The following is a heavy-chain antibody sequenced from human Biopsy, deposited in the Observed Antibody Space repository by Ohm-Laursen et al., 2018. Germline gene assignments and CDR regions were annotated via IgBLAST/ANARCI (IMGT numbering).Heavy chain of an antibody. V-gene: IGHV4-31*01. CDR3: ARGVPHYDGSGFPLAGYRYFDP. CDR1: GGSIGGGEYY. D-gene: IGHD3-22*01. CDR2: ISYSGTT. Sequence: TLSLTCTVSGGSIGGGEYYWNWIRQHPGKGLEWIGLISYSGTTFYNPSLESLLTISIDTSKNHFSLNLRSVTAADTAVYYCARGVPHYDGSGFPLAGYRYFDPWGRGTLVTVSS. J-gene: IGHJ2*01.